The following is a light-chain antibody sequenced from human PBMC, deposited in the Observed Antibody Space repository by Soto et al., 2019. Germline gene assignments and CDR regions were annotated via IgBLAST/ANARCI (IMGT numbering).Light chain of an antibody. CDR3: QQYNSYPRT. V-gene: IGKV1-16*01. J-gene: IGKJ4*01. Sequence: DIQMTQSPSSLSASVGDRVTITCRASQGISKYLAWFQQKPGKAPESLIYAASSFQRGVPSRFSGSGSGTDFTLTISSLQPEDFATYYCQQYNSYPRTFGGGTKVEIK. CDR2: AAS. CDR1: QGISKY.